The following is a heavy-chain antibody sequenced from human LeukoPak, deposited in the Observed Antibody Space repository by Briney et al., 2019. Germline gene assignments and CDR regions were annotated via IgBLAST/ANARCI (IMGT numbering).Heavy chain of an antibody. V-gene: IGHV4-59*01. CDR1: GASTSACY. CDR2: SYSGGNA. CDR3: AHSKRGGGYYINAFAV. Sequence: SETLSLTCTVSGASTSACYWSWIRQPPGKGLEWIGYSYSGGNANYNPSLKSRVTISIDTSENQFSLRLTSVTAADTAIYFCAHSKRGGGYYINAFAVWGQGALVTISS. D-gene: IGHD1-26*01. J-gene: IGHJ3*01.